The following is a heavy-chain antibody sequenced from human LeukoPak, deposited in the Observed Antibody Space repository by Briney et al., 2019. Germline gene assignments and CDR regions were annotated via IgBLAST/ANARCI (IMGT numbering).Heavy chain of an antibody. CDR3: ARDRSKVGATPIDY. D-gene: IGHD1-26*01. Sequence: SETLSLTCSVSGGSSSSGSYYWSWIRQPAGKGLEWIGRIHTSGGTNYNPSLKSRVTISVDTSKKQFSLKLTSVTAADTAVYYCARDRSKVGATPIDYWGQGTLVTVSS. V-gene: IGHV4-61*02. CDR2: IHTSGGT. CDR1: GGSSSSGSYY. J-gene: IGHJ4*02.